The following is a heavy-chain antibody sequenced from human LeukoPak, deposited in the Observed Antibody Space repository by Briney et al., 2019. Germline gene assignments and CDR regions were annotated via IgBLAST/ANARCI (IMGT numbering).Heavy chain of an antibody. D-gene: IGHD2-2*01. CDR2: MNPNSGNT. CDR3: ARGVVPAASSSPDYYYYMDV. V-gene: IGHV1-8*01. CDR1: GYTFTSYD. J-gene: IGHJ6*03. Sequence: ASVKVSCKASGYTFTSYDINWVRQATGQGLEWMGWMNPNSGNTGYAQKFQGRVTMTRNTSISTAYMELSSLRSEDTAVYYCARGVVPAASSSPDYYYYMDVWGKGTTVTVSS.